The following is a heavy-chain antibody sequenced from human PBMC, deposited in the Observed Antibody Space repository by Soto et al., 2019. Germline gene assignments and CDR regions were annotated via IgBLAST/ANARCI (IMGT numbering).Heavy chain of an antibody. Sequence: QEQLVQSGAEVKKPGSSVKVSCKASGGLFSSYPISWVRQVPGQGLEWMGGIIPVFQTAYYTQRFQGRVTITAEETMYTAYMELSSLRSEDYASDYCARGGSGSTLSNEFWGQGTLVTVSS. D-gene: IGHD3-22*01. J-gene: IGHJ4*02. CDR3: ARGGSGSTLSNEF. CDR2: IIPVFQTA. CDR1: GGLFSSYP. V-gene: IGHV1-69*01.